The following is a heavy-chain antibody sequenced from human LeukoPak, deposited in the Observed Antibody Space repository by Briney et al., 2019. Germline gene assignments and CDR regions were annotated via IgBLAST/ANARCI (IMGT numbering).Heavy chain of an antibody. Sequence: GESLKISCKGSGYSFTSYWIGWVRQMPGKGMEWMGIIYPGDSDTRYSPSFQGQVTISADKSISTAYLQWSSLKASDTAMYYCARRDPYSSSSSGPFDPWGQGTLVTVSS. CDR2: IYPGDSDT. D-gene: IGHD6-6*01. CDR1: GYSFTSYW. CDR3: ARRDPYSSSSSGPFDP. V-gene: IGHV5-51*01. J-gene: IGHJ5*02.